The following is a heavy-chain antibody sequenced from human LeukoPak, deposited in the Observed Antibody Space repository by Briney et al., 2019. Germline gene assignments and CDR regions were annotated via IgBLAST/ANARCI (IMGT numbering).Heavy chain of an antibody. V-gene: IGHV3-23*01. Sequence: GGSLRLSCAASGFTFSSYAMSWVHQAPGKGLEWVSAISGSGGSTYYADSVKGRFTISRDNSKNTLYLQMNSLRAEDTAVYYCAKDLIEYYYDSSGGYYFDYWGQGTLVTVSS. J-gene: IGHJ4*02. CDR2: ISGSGGST. CDR3: AKDLIEYYYDSSGGYYFDY. CDR1: GFTFSSYA. D-gene: IGHD3-22*01.